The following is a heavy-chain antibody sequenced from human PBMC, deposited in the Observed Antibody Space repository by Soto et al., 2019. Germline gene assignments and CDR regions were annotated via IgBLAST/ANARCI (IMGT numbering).Heavy chain of an antibody. D-gene: IGHD6-19*01. CDR1: GYIFTNYW. J-gene: IGHJ4*02. CDR3: ARLHSGTARPDY. Sequence: GESLKISCNGSGYIFTNYWLGWGRQMPGKGLEWMGILYPGDSDTRYSPSFEGQVTISADKSITTAYLQWSSLRASDTAMYYCARLHSGTARPDYWGQGTQVTVSS. CDR2: LYPGDSDT. V-gene: IGHV5-51*01.